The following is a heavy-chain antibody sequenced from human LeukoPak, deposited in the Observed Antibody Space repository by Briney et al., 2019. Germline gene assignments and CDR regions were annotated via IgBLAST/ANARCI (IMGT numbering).Heavy chain of an antibody. Sequence: KPSETLSLTCTASGASISTYYWSWIRQPPGEGLEWIAYIAPSGAAVYNPSLNSRLTVSVNRSNNQFSPNLNSLTAPDTADYYCARHVATTVTRGSSCHPMDVWGQGTTVSVSS. D-gene: IGHD4-17*01. CDR3: ARHVATTVTRGSSCHPMDV. V-gene: IGHV4-4*09. J-gene: IGHJ6*02. CDR1: GASISTYY. CDR2: IAPSGAA.